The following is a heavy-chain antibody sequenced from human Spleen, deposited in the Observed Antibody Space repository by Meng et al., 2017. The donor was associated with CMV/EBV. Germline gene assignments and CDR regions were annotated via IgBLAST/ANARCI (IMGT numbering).Heavy chain of an antibody. Sequence: VQMEQSGEELKKPEASVTVVCTAFVYTLNGYYMHWLRQAPGQGLEWMGWINPNSGGTNYAQKFQGRVNMTRDTSISTAYMELSRLRSDDTAVYYCARGYSSVDYWGQGTLVTVSS. D-gene: IGHD6-25*01. J-gene: IGHJ4*02. CDR3: ARGYSSVDY. CDR2: INPNSGGT. CDR1: VYTLNGYY. V-gene: IGHV1-2*02.